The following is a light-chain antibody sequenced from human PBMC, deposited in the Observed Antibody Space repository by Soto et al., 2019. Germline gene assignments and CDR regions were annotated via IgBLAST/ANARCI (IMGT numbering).Light chain of an antibody. Sequence: QSALTQPPSVSGAPGQRVTISCTGSSSNIGAGYDVHWYQQLPGTAPKLLIYGNSNRPSGVPDRFSGSKSGTSASLAITGLQAEDEADYYCKSYDSSLSGTYVFGTGTKLTVL. J-gene: IGLJ1*01. CDR2: GNS. V-gene: IGLV1-40*01. CDR1: SSNIGAGYD. CDR3: KSYDSSLSGTYV.